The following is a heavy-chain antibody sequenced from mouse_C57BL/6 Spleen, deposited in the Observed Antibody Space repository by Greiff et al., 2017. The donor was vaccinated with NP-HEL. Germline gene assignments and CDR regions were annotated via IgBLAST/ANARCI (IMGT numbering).Heavy chain of an antibody. CDR2: IHPNSGST. Sequence: QVQLQQPGAELVKPGASVKLSCKASGYTFTSYWMHWVKQRPGQGLEWIGMIHPNSGSTNYNEKFKSKATLTVDKSSSTAYMQLSSLTSEYSAVYYCATRGDEYPFAYWGQGTLVTVSA. V-gene: IGHV1-64*01. D-gene: IGHD5-2*01. CDR3: ATRGDEYPFAY. J-gene: IGHJ3*01. CDR1: GYTFTSYW.